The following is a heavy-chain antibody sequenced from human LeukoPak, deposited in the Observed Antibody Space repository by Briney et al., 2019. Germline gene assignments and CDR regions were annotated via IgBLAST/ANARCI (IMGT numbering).Heavy chain of an antibody. CDR2: ISAYNGNT. J-gene: IGHJ6*03. D-gene: IGHD6-19*01. V-gene: IGHV1-18*01. CDR3: ARERMVGSGWYGQNYYYYMDV. Sequence: GASVKVSCKASGYTFTSYGISWVRQAPGQGLEWMGWISAYNGNTNYAQKLQGRVTMTTDTSTSTAYMELRSLRSDDTAVYYCARERMVGSGWYGQNYYYYMDVWGKGTTVTVSS. CDR1: GYTFTSYG.